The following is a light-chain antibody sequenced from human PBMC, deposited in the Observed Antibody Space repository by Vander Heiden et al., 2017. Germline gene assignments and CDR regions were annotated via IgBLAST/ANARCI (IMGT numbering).Light chain of an antibody. Sequence: DSQVTQPPSTLSAAVEERVTITCRASQSISNYLAWYQQTPGKAPRLLIYKASSLESGVPLRFSGSGSGTEFTLTISSLQPDDFATYYCQQFNSYPVTFGQGTKVEIK. J-gene: IGKJ1*01. V-gene: IGKV1-5*03. CDR1: QSISNY. CDR2: KAS. CDR3: QQFNSYPVT.